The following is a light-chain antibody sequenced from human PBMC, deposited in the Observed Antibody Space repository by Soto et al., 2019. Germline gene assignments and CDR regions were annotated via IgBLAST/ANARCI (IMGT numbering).Light chain of an antibody. J-gene: IGKJ4*01. CDR1: QNINSY. CDR2: VAT. V-gene: IGKV1-39*01. Sequence: DIQMTQSPSSLAASVGDRVTISCRESQNINSYLNWYQQKPGEAPKLLIYVATSLQSGVPSRFRGRGSGPHFTLSISSLPPEDFATYYCQQTYDTFTFCGGTKVEIK. CDR3: QQTYDTFT.